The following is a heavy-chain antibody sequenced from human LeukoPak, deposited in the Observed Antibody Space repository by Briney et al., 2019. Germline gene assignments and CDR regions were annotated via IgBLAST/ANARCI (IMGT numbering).Heavy chain of an antibody. CDR1: GYTFTSYG. Sequence: ASAKVSCKASGYTFTSYGISWVRQAPGQGLEWMAWISADNGNTNYAQTLQGRVTMTTDTSTSTAYMELRSLRSDDTAVYYCARGSTPPYSSSWYDFDYWGQGTLVTVSS. J-gene: IGHJ4*02. V-gene: IGHV1-18*01. CDR3: ARGSTPPYSSSWYDFDY. D-gene: IGHD6-13*01. CDR2: ISADNGNT.